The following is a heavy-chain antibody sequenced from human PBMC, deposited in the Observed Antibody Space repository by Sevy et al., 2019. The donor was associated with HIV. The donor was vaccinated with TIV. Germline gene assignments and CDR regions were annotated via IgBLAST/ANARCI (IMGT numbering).Heavy chain of an antibody. Sequence: WGSLRLSCAASGFSFSSYGMHWVRQAPGKGLEWMSYIQYDGSNKDYADSVKGRFTISRDNSKNTLYLQMNSLRVEDTALFYCVKEGGGEGGDHWGQGTLVTVSS. J-gene: IGHJ4*02. CDR3: VKEGGGEGGDH. CDR1: GFSFSSYG. D-gene: IGHD2-21*01. V-gene: IGHV3-30*02. CDR2: IQYDGSNK.